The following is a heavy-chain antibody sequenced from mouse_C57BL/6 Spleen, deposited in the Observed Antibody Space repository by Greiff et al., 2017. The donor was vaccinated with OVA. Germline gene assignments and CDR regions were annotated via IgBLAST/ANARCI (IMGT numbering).Heavy chain of an antibody. V-gene: IGHV1-15*01. CDR2: IDPETGGT. CDR1: GYTFTDYE. Sequence: VQLQQSGAELVRPGASVTLSCKASGYTFTDYEMHWVKQTPVHGLEWIGAIDPETGGTAYNQKFKGKAILTAETSSSEAYIELRSLTSESSAVYYCTSEEIYYGYDSAWFAYWGQGPLVTVSA. D-gene: IGHD2-2*01. J-gene: IGHJ3*01. CDR3: TSEEIYYGYDSAWFAY.